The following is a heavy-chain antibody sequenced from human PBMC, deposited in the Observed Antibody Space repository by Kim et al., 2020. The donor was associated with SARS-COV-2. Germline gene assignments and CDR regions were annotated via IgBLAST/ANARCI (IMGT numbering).Heavy chain of an antibody. CDR2: ISSSSSYI. CDR1: GFTFSSYS. J-gene: IGHJ3*02. V-gene: IGHV3-21*01. Sequence: GGSLRLSCAASGFTFSSYSMNWVRQAPGKGLEWVSSISSSSSYIYYADSVKGRFTISRDNAKNSLYLQMNSLRAEDTAVYYCARTWGLKTTVGVHDAFDIWGQGTMVTVSS. D-gene: IGHD4-17*01. CDR3: ARTWGLKTTVGVHDAFDI.